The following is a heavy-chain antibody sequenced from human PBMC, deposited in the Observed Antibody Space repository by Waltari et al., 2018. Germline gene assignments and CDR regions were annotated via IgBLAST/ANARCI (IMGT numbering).Heavy chain of an antibody. CDR1: GGSISSHY. D-gene: IGHD6-6*01. V-gene: IGHV4-59*11. Sequence: QVQLQESGPGLVKPSETLSLTCTVSGGSISSHYWSWIRQPPGKGLEWIGYIYYSGSTNYNPSLKSQVTISVDTSKNQFSLKLSSVTAADTAVYYCARGKRSSSTYYGMDVWGQGTTVTVSS. CDR3: ARGKRSSSTYYGMDV. CDR2: IYYSGST. J-gene: IGHJ6*02.